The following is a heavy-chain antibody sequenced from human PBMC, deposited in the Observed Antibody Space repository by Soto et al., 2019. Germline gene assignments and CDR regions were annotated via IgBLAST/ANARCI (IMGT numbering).Heavy chain of an antibody. CDR3: AREGMGFEAHLPYYYYFMDV. V-gene: IGHV1-8*01. CDR1: GYTFTSYD. CDR2: MNPNSGNT. Sequence: GASVKVSCKASGYTFTSYDINWVRQATGQGLEWMGWMNPNSGNTGYAQKFQGRVTMTRNTSISTAYMELSSLRSEDTAVYYCAREGMGFEAHLPYYYYFMDVWGKGSTVTVYS. J-gene: IGHJ6*03. D-gene: IGHD2-8*01.